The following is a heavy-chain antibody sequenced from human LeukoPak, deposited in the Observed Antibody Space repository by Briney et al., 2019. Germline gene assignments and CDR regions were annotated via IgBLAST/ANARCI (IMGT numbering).Heavy chain of an antibody. J-gene: IGHJ6*02. Sequence: SETLSLTCAVYGGSFSGYYWSWIRQPPGKGLEWIGEINHSGSTNYNPSLKSRVTISVDTSKNQFSLKLSSVTAADTAVYYCARLPTLARAYYYYGMDVWGQGTLVTVSS. CDR1: GGSFSGYY. V-gene: IGHV4-34*01. CDR2: INHSGST. CDR3: ARLPTLARAYYYYGMDV. D-gene: IGHD6-6*01.